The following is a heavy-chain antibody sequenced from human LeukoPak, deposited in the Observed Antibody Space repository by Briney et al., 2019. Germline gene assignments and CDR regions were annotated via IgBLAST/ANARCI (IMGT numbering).Heavy chain of an antibody. D-gene: IGHD3-9*01. CDR1: GFTFSSYG. CDR3: AKGPNYDILTGWRKTYNAFDI. CDR2: ISYDGRNN. J-gene: IGHJ3*02. Sequence: GGSLRLSCAASGFTFSSYGMHWVRQAPGKGLEWVAVISYDGRNNYYADSVKGRFTISRDNSKNTLYMQMNSLRAEDTAVYYCAKGPNYDILTGWRKTYNAFDIWGQGTMVTVSS. V-gene: IGHV3-30*18.